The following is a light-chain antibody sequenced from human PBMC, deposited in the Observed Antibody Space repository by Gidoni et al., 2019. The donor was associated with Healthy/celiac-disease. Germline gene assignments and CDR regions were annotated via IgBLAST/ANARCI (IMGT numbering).Light chain of an antibody. J-gene: IGKJ3*01. V-gene: IGKV1-33*01. CDR1: QDLSNY. CDR2: DAS. Sequence: DVQMTQSPSSLSASVGDRVTITCQASQDLSNYLNGYQQTPGKAPRLLLFDASNLETGVPSRFIGSGSGTDFTFTISSPQPEDIATYYCQPYDNLPPTFGPGTKVEIK. CDR3: QPYDNLPPT.